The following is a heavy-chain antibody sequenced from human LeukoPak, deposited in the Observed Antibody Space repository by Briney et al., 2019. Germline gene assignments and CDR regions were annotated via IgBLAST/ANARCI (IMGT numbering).Heavy chain of an antibody. CDR2: IYYNGDT. J-gene: IGHJ5*02. V-gene: IGHV4-59*01. Sequence: SETLSLTCSVSGDSMTGYSWSWIRQTPGKGLEWISYIYYNGDTHYNPSLNSRLSMSVDTPNKQFSLNLRSVTAADTAVYYCVRGPYGASISNWFDPWGKGLLVTVSS. CDR1: GDSMTGYS. D-gene: IGHD4/OR15-4a*01. CDR3: VRGPYGASISNWFDP.